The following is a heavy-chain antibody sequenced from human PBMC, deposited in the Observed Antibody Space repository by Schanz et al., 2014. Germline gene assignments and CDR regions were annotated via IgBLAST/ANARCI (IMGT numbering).Heavy chain of an antibody. CDR2: IRYDGSNK. D-gene: IGHD5-18*01. CDR3: AKDRVHGYSYGVIFDS. CDR1: GFTFSFYA. J-gene: IGHJ4*02. Sequence: QVQLVESGGGVVQPGGSLRLSCAASGFTFSFYAMHWVRQAPGKGLEWVAFIRYDGSNKYYGDSVKGRYTISRDNSKNTLYLQMNSLRVEDTAVYYCAKDRVHGYSYGVIFDSWGQGTLVTVSS. V-gene: IGHV3-30*02.